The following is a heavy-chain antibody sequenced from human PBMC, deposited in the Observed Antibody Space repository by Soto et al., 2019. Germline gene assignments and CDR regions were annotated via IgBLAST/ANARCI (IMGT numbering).Heavy chain of an antibody. CDR1: GYTFTIYG. J-gene: IGHJ4*02. Sequence: APALVPCIGSGYTFTIYGIIRVRLAPGEGREWMIGLSAHNGSTNYAPTLQGRVTMTTDTSTSTSYLELRSLSSDDTAVYYCARDRLLSGYDQAPPFDFWGQGTLVTVSS. CDR3: ARDRLLSGYDQAPPFDF. D-gene: IGHD5-12*01. V-gene: IGHV1-18*04. CDR2: LSAHNGST.